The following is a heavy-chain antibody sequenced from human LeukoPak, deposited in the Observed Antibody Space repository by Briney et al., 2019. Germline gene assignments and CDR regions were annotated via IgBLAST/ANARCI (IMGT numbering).Heavy chain of an antibody. CDR2: IYYSGST. J-gene: IGHJ5*02. CDR1: GGFISSYY. CDR3: ARSQGEDSSSWYRNWFDP. Sequence: SETLSLTCTVSGGFISSYYWSWIRQPPGKGLEWIGYIYYSGSTNYNPSLKSRVTISVDTSKNQFSLKLSSVTAADTAVYYCARSQGEDSSSWYRNWFDPWGQGTLVTVSS. V-gene: IGHV4-59*01. D-gene: IGHD6-13*01.